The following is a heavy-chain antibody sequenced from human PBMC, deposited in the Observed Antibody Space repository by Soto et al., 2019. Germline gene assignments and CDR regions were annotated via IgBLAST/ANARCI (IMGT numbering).Heavy chain of an antibody. J-gene: IGHJ5*02. CDR3: ARAGHYYDSSGYAT. Sequence: SVGVAGKASFYSVATSGISWVRQAPGQGLEWMGWIGAYNGNTNYEQKLQDRFTMTTDTSTSTAYLELRSLRSDDTAVYYCARAGHYYDSSGYATWGQGTLVTVSS. D-gene: IGHD3-22*01. CDR2: IGAYNGNT. V-gene: IGHV1-18*01. CDR1: FYSVATSG.